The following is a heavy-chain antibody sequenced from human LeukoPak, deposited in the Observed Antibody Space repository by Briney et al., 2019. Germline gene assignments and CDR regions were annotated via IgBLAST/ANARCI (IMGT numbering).Heavy chain of an antibody. CDR2: IFYSGST. Sequence: SETLSLTCTVSGGSISSYYWSWIRQPPGQGLEWIAYIFYSGSTNYNPSLKSRVTISVDTSKNQFSLRLNSVTAADTAVYYCARSRAFNSGAFDPWGQGSLVTVSS. V-gene: IGHV4-59*01. D-gene: IGHD1-26*01. CDR1: GGSISSYY. CDR3: ARSRAFNSGAFDP. J-gene: IGHJ5*02.